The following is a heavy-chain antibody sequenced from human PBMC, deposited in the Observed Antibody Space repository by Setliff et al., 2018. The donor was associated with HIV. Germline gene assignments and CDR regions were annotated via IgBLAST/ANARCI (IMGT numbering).Heavy chain of an antibody. D-gene: IGHD3-16*01. CDR2: VNPDDGET. J-gene: IGHJ5*02. CDR3: ARSGGGWYNWFDP. V-gene: IGHV1-69-2*01. Sequence: ASVKVSCKTSGYFFSEFYIHWVQQAPGKGLEWMGRVNPDDGETIYAEKFQGRVTITADTSTDTAYMELSSLRFDDTAVYYCARSGGGWYNWFDPWGQGTPVTVSA. CDR1: GYFFSEFY.